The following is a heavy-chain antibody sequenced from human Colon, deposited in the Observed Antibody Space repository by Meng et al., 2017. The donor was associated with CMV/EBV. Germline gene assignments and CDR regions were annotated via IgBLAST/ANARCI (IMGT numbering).Heavy chain of an antibody. D-gene: IGHD2-8*01. Sequence: LQLQEPGPGLVKPSETLSLTSTVSGGSISSSMYYWGWIRQFPRKGLEWIGSIYYSGSTFYNPSLKSRVTVSIDTSRNQFSLKLNSVTAADTAVYYCVRDHTYDRKIYWGQGSLVTVSS. J-gene: IGHJ4*02. V-gene: IGHV4-39*07. CDR3: VRDHTYDRKIY. CDR1: GGSISSSMYY. CDR2: IYYSGST.